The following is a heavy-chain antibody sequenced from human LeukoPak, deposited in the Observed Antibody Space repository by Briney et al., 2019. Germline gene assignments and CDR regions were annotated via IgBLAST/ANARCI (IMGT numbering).Heavy chain of an antibody. CDR2: MNPNSGNT. J-gene: IGHJ5*02. CDR3: ARGPYKPAPRLYWFDP. D-gene: IGHD1-14*01. CDR1: GYTFTSYD. Sequence: ASVEVSCKASGYTFTSYDINWVRQATGQGLEWMGWMNPNSGNTGYAQKFQGRVTMTRNTSISTAYMELSSLRSEDTAVYYCARGPYKPAPRLYWFDPWGQGTLVTVSS. V-gene: IGHV1-8*01.